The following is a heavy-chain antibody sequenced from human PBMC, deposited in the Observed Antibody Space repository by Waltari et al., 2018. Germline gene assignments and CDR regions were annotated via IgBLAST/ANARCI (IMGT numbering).Heavy chain of an antibody. CDR3: AGGPQSGASSAWYGWFDP. D-gene: IGHD6-13*01. Sequence: ELQLVESGGNLVQPGGSLRLSCAASGFTFTSPWMPWVRQAPGKGLVWVSRINSDGSNTKYADSVKGRFTISRDNAKNTLYLEMNSLRAEDTAVYFCAGGPQSGASSAWYGWFDPWGQGTLVTVSS. CDR1: GFTFTSPW. CDR2: INSDGSNT. J-gene: IGHJ5*02. V-gene: IGHV3-74*03.